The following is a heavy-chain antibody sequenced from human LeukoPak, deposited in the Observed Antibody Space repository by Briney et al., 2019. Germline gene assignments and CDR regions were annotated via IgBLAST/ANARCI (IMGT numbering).Heavy chain of an antibody. CDR2: IYYRGRT. J-gene: IGHJ4*02. Sequence: SQTLSLTCTVSGGSISSGDYYWGWIRQPPGQGLEWIGYIYYRGRTYYNPSLKSRVIISVDTSKNQFSLKLSSWTADDMVCDLCAGERTYYFDYRGQRTHVTAS. V-gene: IGHV4-30-4*01. CDR3: AGERTYYFDY. CDR1: GGSISSGDYY.